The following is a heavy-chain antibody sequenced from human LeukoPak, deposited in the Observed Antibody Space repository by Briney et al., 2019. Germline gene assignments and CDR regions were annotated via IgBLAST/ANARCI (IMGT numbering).Heavy chain of an antibody. J-gene: IGHJ6*02. D-gene: IGHD3-3*01. CDR3: ARGGNFGMAQHHPRSIYGMDV. CDR1: GDSVSSNSAA. Sequence: SQTLSLTCAISGDSVSSNSAAWNWIRQSPSRGLEWLGRTYYRSKLYNDYAVSVKSRITINPDTSKNQFSLQLNSVTPEDTAVYYCARGGNFGMAQHHPRSIYGMDVWGQGTTVTVSS. CDR2: TYYRSKLYN. V-gene: IGHV6-1*01.